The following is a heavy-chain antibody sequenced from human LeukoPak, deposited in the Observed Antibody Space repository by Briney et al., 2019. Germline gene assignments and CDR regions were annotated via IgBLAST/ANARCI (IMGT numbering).Heavy chain of an antibody. CDR1: GYSISSGYY. CDR3: ARDVRRVVGA. J-gene: IGHJ5*02. V-gene: IGHV4-38-2*02. D-gene: IGHD2-15*01. CDR2: IYHSGST. Sequence: SETLSLTCAVSGYSISSGYYWGWIRQPPGKGLEWIGSIYHSGSTYYNPSLKSRVTISVDTSKNQFSLQLNSVTPEDTAVYYCARDVRRVVGAWGQGTLVTVSS.